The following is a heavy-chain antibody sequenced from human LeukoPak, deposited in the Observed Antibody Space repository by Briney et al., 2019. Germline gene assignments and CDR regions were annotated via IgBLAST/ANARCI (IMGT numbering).Heavy chain of an antibody. V-gene: IGHV1-8*01. CDR3: ARASSSGWYVVYNY. CDR2: MNPNSGNT. D-gene: IGHD6-19*01. Sequence: ASVKVSCKASGGTFTSYDINWVRQATGQGLEWMGWMNPNSGNTGYAQKFQGRVTMTRNTSISTAYMELSSLRSEDTAVYYCARASSSGWYVVYNYWGQGTLVTVSS. J-gene: IGHJ4*02. CDR1: GGTFTSYD.